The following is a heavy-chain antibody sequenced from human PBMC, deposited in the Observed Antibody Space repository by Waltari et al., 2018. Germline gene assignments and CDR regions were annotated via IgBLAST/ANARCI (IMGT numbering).Heavy chain of an antibody. V-gene: IGHV4-4*07. Sequence: QVQLQESGPGLVKPSETLSLTCTVSGGAISSYYWSWIRQPAGKGLEWIGLIYTSGSTNYNPSLKSRVTMSVDTSKNQFSLKLSSVTAADTAVYYCAREPRVLWFGELFYYYYMDVWGKGTTVTVSS. D-gene: IGHD3-10*01. CDR2: IYTSGST. J-gene: IGHJ6*03. CDR3: AREPRVLWFGELFYYYYMDV. CDR1: GGAISSYY.